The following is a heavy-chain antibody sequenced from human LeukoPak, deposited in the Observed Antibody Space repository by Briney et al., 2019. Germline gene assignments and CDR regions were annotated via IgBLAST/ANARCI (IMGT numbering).Heavy chain of an antibody. CDR1: GGSVSSGSYY. V-gene: IGHV4-61*01. J-gene: IGHJ5*02. CDR3: ARTYYYDSSGYYYRTFDP. Sequence: PSETLSLTCTVSGGSVSSGSYYWSWIRQPPGKGLEWIGYIYYSGSTNYNPSPKSRVTISVDTSKNQFSLKLSSVTAADTAVYYCARTYYYDSSGYYYRTFDPWGQGTLVTVSS. CDR2: IYYSGST. D-gene: IGHD3-22*01.